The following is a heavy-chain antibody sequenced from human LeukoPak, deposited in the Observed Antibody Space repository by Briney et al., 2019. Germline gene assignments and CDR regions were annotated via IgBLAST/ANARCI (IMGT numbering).Heavy chain of an antibody. V-gene: IGHV1-2*02. CDR1: GYTFTGYY. Sequence: ASVKVSCKASGYTFTGYYMHWVRQAPGQGLEWMGWINPNSGGTNYAQKFQGRVTMTRDTSISTAYMELSRLRSDDTAVCYCASRDDSGSYYFDYWGQGTLVTVSS. D-gene: IGHD1-26*01. CDR3: ASRDDSGSYYFDY. CDR2: INPNSGGT. J-gene: IGHJ4*02.